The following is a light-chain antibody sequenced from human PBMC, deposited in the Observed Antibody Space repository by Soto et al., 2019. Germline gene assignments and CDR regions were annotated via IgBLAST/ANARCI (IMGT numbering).Light chain of an antibody. J-gene: IGKJ3*01. CDR2: WAS. CDR1: QSVLYTSNNKNY. Sequence: DIVMTQSPDSLAVSLGERATINCKSSQSVLYTSNNKNYLAWYQQKPGQPPKLLIYWASTRESGVPDRFSCSGSGTDFTLTISSLQAEDVAVYYCQHYYSTPFTFGPGTKVDIK. V-gene: IGKV4-1*01. CDR3: QHYYSTPFT.